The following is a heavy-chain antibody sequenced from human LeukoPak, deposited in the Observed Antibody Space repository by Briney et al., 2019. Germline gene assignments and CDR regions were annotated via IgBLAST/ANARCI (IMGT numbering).Heavy chain of an antibody. CDR1: DDSMNSGSYY. J-gene: IGHJ5*02. CDR3: ARETVTTLSVRINWFDP. V-gene: IGHV4-39*07. D-gene: IGHD4-17*01. CDR2: IYYRGGA. Sequence: PETLSLKCTVSDDSMNSGSYYWGWIRQPPGEGLEWIGSIYYRGGAYYNPSLKSRVTISVDTSKNQFSLKLNSVTAADTAVYYCARETVTTLSVRINWFDPWGQGTLVTVSS.